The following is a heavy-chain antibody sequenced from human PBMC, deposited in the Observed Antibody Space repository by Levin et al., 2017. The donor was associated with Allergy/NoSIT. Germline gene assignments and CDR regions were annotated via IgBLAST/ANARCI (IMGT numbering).Heavy chain of an antibody. CDR3: AKYRAAAGPFDY. V-gene: IGHV3-30*18. D-gene: IGHD6-13*01. Sequence: RAGGSLRLSCAASGFTFSSYGMHWVRQAPGKGLEWVAVISYDGSNKYYADSVKGRFTISRDNSKNTLYLQMNSLRAEDTAVYYCAKYRAAAGPFDYWGQGTLVTVSS. J-gene: IGHJ4*02. CDR2: ISYDGSNK. CDR1: GFTFSSYG.